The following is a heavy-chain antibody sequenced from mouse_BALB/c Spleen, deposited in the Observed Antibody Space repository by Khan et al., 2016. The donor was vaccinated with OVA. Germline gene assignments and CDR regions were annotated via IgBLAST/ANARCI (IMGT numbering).Heavy chain of an antibody. Sequence: EVELVESGGGLVKPGGSLKLSCIASGFTFSTFAMSWVRQTPEKRLEWVATINSDGDYTYYPDSVKGRFTISRGSAKNTLSLQMSSLRSEDTAMYYCARHNYGPFAYWGQGTLVTVSA. CDR2: INSDGDYT. D-gene: IGHD1-1*01. J-gene: IGHJ3*01. V-gene: IGHV5-9-3*01. CDR3: ARHNYGPFAY. CDR1: GFTFSTFA.